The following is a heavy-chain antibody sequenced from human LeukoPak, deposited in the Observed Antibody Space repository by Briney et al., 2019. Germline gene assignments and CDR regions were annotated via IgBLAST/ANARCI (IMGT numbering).Heavy chain of an antibody. D-gene: IGHD3-22*01. J-gene: IGHJ4*02. Sequence: ASVKVSCKASGYTFPSYFMHWVRQAPGQGLEWMGIINPTGGSTTYAQKFQGRVTMTRDTSTSTVYMELSSLRSDDTAVYYCATAPGYYFHYFDYWGQGTLVTVSS. CDR3: ATAPGYYFHYFDY. CDR1: GYTFPSYF. V-gene: IGHV1-46*01. CDR2: INPTGGST.